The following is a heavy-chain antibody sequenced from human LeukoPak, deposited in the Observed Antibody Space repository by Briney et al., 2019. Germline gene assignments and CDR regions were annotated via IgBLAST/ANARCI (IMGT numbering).Heavy chain of an antibody. CDR1: GFTFSSYA. CDR3: ASTKVGATGEFDY. CDR2: ISYDGSNK. V-gene: IGHV3-30-3*01. D-gene: IGHD1-26*01. Sequence: PGRSLRLSCAASGFTFSSYAMHWVRQAPGKGLEWVAVISYDGSNKYYADSVKGRFTISRDNSKNTLYLQMNSLRAEDTAVYYCASTKVGATGEFDYWGQGILVTVSS. J-gene: IGHJ4*02.